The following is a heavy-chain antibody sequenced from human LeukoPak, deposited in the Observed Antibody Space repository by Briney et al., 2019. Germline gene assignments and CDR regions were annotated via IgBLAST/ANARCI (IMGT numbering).Heavy chain of an antibody. D-gene: IGHD6-6*01. CDR1: GYTFSIYN. Sequence: GASVKVSCKASGYTFSIYNMHWARQAPGQGLEWVGILNPSGGTSYAQNLQGRITMTRDTSTSTLYMELSSLRSEDTAVYYCARTKRTGIAARPCDYWGQGTLVTVSS. V-gene: IGHV1-46*01. CDR2: LNPSGGT. CDR3: ARTKRTGIAARPCDY. J-gene: IGHJ4*02.